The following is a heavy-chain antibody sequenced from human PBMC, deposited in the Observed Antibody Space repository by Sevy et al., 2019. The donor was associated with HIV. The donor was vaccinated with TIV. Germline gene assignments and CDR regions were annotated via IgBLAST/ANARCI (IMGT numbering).Heavy chain of an antibody. D-gene: IGHD3-3*01. CDR2: MSPKTGAT. CDR1: GYSFDSYD. V-gene: IGHV1-8*01. Sequence: ASVKVSCEASGYSFDSYDINWVRQATGQGLEWMGWMSPKTGATGFAQKFKGRVTMTRNTSISTAYMELSSLTKGDTAVYYCASGGNGDFWSYEYYYYGMDVWGQGTTVTVSS. CDR3: ASGGNGDFWSYEYYYYGMDV. J-gene: IGHJ6*02.